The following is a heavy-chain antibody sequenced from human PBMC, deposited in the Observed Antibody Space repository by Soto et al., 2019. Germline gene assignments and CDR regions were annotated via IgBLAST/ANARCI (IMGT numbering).Heavy chain of an antibody. D-gene: IGHD6-6*01. J-gene: IGHJ4*02. CDR2: ISTSIDAT. CDR3: AKDRTVAARNFDY. V-gene: IGHV3-23*01. Sequence: PGGSLRLSCAASEFAFSNYAMHWVRQAPGKGLEWVSSISTSIDATYYADSVKGRFTISRDDSKNTLYLQMNSLRAEDSAVYYCAKDRTVAARNFDYWGQGXQVTVSS. CDR1: EFAFSNYA.